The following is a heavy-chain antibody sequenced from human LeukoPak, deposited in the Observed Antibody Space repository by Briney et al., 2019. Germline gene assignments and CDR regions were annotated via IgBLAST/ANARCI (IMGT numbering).Heavy chain of an antibody. CDR2: INPNSGGT. V-gene: IGHV1-2*02. CDR1: GYTFTNYY. CDR3: ARGRTPAGGRVRDGY. J-gene: IGHJ4*02. D-gene: IGHD6-13*01. Sequence: ASVKVSCKASGYTFTNYYMRWVRQAPGQGLEWMGCINPNSGGTDYAQKSQGRVTMTRDTSISTAYMELSSLTSDDTAIYYCARGRTPAGGRVRDGYWGQGTLVTVSS.